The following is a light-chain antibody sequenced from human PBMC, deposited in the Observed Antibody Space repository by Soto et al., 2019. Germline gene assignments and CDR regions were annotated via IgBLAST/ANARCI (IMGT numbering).Light chain of an antibody. CDR2: GAS. CDR3: QHYGSIVLI. J-gene: IGKJ4*01. V-gene: IGKV3-20*01. CDR1: QSVSSTY. Sequence: EIVLTQSPGTLSLSPGERATLSCRASQSVSSTYLAWYQQKPGQAPRLLIYGASSRATGIPDRFSGSGSGTDFTLSISRLEPEDFAVYYCQHYGSIVLIFGGGTKVEIK.